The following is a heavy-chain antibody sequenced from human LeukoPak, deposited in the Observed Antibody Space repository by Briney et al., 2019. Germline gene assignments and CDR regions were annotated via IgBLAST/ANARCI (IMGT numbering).Heavy chain of an antibody. Sequence: ASVKVSCKASGYTFTSYGISWVRQAPGQGLEWMGWISAYNGNTNYAQKFQGRVTMTRDTSISTAYMELSRLRSDDTAVYYCASFLGYCSGGSCYDDAFDIWGQGTMVTVSS. CDR1: GYTFTSYG. J-gene: IGHJ3*02. V-gene: IGHV1-18*01. CDR3: ASFLGYCSGGSCYDDAFDI. CDR2: ISAYNGNT. D-gene: IGHD2-15*01.